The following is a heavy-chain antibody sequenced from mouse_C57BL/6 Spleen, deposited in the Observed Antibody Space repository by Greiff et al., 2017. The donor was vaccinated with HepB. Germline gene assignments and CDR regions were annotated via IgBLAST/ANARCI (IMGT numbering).Heavy chain of an antibody. Sequence: QVQLQQPGAELVKPGASVKLSCKASGYTFTSYWMQWVKQRPGQGLEWIGEIDPSDSYTNYNQKFKGKATLTVDTSSSTAYMQLSSLTSEDSAVYYCARRDYYSNKAWFAYWGQGTLVTVSA. CDR2: IDPSDSYT. D-gene: IGHD2-5*01. V-gene: IGHV1-50*01. J-gene: IGHJ3*01. CDR3: ARRDYYSNKAWFAY. CDR1: GYTFTSYW.